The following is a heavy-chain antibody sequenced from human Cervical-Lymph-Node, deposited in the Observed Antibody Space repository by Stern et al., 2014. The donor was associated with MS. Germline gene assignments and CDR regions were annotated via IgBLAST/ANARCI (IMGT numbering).Heavy chain of an antibody. CDR2: ISYDGSNK. V-gene: IGHV3-30-3*01. J-gene: IGHJ6*02. CDR1: GFTFSSYA. Sequence: VQLVESGGGVVQPGRSLRLSCAASGFTFSSYAMHWVRQAPGKGLEWVAVISYDGSNKYYADSVKGRFTISRDNSKNTLYLQMNSLRAEDTAVYYCAREVVVAVTYYYYGMDVWGQGTTVTVSS. D-gene: IGHD2-15*01. CDR3: AREVVVAVTYYYYGMDV.